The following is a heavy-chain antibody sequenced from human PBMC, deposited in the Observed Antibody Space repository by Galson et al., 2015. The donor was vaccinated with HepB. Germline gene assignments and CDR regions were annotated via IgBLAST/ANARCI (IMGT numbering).Heavy chain of an antibody. CDR1: GDSVTSNSAV. V-gene: IGHV6-1*01. J-gene: IGHJ6*02. Sequence: CAISGDSVTSNSAVWNWIRQSPSRGLEWLGRTYFRSKWRIDYAMSVKSRITISADTSNNQFSLLLRSVTPEDTAVYYCANASDVWGPGTTVIVSS. CDR3: ANASDV. CDR2: TYFRSKWRI.